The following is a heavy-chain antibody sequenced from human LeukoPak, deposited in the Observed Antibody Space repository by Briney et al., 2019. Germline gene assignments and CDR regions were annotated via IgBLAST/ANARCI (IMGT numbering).Heavy chain of an antibody. Sequence: GGSLRLSCAASGFTFSSYSMNWVRQAPVKGLECVSSISSSSSYMYYADAVNGRFTISRDNAKNSLYLQMNSLRAEDTAVYYCARECSGGSCYSPDAFDIWGQGTMVTVSS. CDR1: GFTFSSYS. CDR2: ISSSSSYM. V-gene: IGHV3-21*01. CDR3: ARECSGGSCYSPDAFDI. D-gene: IGHD2-15*01. J-gene: IGHJ3*02.